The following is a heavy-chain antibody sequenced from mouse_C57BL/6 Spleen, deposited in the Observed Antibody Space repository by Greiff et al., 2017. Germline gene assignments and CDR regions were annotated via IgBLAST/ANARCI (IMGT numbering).Heavy chain of an antibody. CDR3: ARQPIVSTGVARDV. J-gene: IGHJ1*03. Sequence: EVKLMESGGDLVKPGGSLKLSCAASGFTFSDYGMSWVRQTPDKRLEWVATISSGGSYTYYPDSVKGRFTISRDNAKNTLYLQMSSLKSEDTAMYYCARQPIVSTGVARDVWGTGTTVTVSS. CDR1: GFTFSDYG. CDR2: ISSGGSYT. V-gene: IGHV5-6*01. D-gene: IGHD1-1*01.